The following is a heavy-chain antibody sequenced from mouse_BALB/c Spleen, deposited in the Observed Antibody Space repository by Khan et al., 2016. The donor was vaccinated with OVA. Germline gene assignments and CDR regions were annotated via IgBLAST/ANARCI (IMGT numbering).Heavy chain of an antibody. CDR2: ISYSGST. Sequence: EVQLQESGPGLVKPSQSLSLTCTVTGYSITSGYGWYCIRQFPGNKLEWMGYISYSGSTNYTPSLRSRISITRDTSKNQFFLQLKSVTTEDTATYYCARTARIKYWGQGTTLTVSS. J-gene: IGHJ2*01. V-gene: IGHV3-1*02. CDR3: ARTARIKY. CDR1: GYSITSGYG. D-gene: IGHD1-2*01.